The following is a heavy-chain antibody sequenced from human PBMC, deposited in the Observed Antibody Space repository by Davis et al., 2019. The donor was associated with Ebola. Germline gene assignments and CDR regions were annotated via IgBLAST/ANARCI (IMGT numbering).Heavy chain of an antibody. Sequence: GESLKISCAASGFTFSSYSMNWVRQAPGKGLEWVSYISSSSSTIYYADSVKGRFTISRDNAKNSLYLQMNSLRDEDTAVYYCANSVATISDTLLDYWGQGTLVTVSS. CDR1: GFTFSSYS. D-gene: IGHD5-12*01. J-gene: IGHJ4*02. CDR3: ANSVATISDTLLDY. V-gene: IGHV3-48*02. CDR2: ISSSSSTI.